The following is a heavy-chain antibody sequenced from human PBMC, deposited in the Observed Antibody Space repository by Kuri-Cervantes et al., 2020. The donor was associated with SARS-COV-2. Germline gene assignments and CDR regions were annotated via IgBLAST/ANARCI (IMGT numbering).Heavy chain of an antibody. Sequence: ASVKVSCKASGYTFTSYAMHWVRQAPGQRLEWMGWINAGNGNTKYSQKFQGRVTITRDTSASTAYMELSSLRSEDTAVYYCARDLYSSSWSFLNWFDPWGQGNRVPRAS. J-gene: IGHJ5*02. D-gene: IGHD6-13*01. CDR1: GYTFTSYA. CDR3: ARDLYSSSWSFLNWFDP. V-gene: IGHV1-3*01. CDR2: INAGNGNT.